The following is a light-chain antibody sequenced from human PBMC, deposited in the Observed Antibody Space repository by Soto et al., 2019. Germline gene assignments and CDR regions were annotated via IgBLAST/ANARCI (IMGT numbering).Light chain of an antibody. V-gene: IGKV3-15*01. Sequence: EIVMTQSPATLSVSPGERATLSCRASQSFSSNLAWYQQKPGQAPRLLIYGASTRATGIPARFSGSGSGTDFTLTISSLQSEDFAVYYCQQYNNWRGTFGQGTKVEIK. J-gene: IGKJ1*01. CDR1: QSFSSN. CDR2: GAS. CDR3: QQYNNWRGT.